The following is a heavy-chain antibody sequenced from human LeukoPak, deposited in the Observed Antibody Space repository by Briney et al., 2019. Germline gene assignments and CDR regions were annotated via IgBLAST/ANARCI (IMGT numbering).Heavy chain of an antibody. J-gene: IGHJ3*02. CDR3: AREGSSEAFDI. V-gene: IGHV1-69*06. CDR2: IIPIFGTA. Sequence: GASVKVSCKASGGTFSSYAISWVRQAPGQGLEWMGGIIPIFGTANYAQKFQGRVTITADKSTSTAYMELSSLRSEDTAVYYCAREGSSEAFDIWGQGTMVTVSS. CDR1: GGTFSSYA. D-gene: IGHD6-6*01.